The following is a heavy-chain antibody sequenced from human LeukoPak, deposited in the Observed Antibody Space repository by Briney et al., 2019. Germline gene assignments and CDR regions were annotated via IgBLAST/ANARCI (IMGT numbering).Heavy chain of an antibody. CDR2: INHSGST. CDR1: GGSFSGYY. Sequence: SETLSLTCAVYGGSFSGYYWSWIRQPPGEGLEWIGEINHSGSTNYNPSLKSRVTISVDTSKNQFSLKLSSVTAADTAVYYCARGLSSGMDVWGKGTTVTVSS. V-gene: IGHV4-34*01. J-gene: IGHJ6*04. CDR3: ARGLSSGMDV.